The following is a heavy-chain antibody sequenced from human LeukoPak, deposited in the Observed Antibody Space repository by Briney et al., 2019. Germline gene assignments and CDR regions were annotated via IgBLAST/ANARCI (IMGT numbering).Heavy chain of an antibody. Sequence: SVKVSCKASGGTFSSYAISWVRQAPGQGLGWMGGIIPIFGTANYAQKFQGRVTITADESTSTAYMELSSLRSEDTAVYYCARGVLGRYYYGSGSYYLDYWGQGTLVTVSS. CDR3: ARGVLGRYYYGSGSYYLDY. V-gene: IGHV1-69*01. CDR2: IIPIFGTA. D-gene: IGHD3-10*01. CDR1: GGTFSSYA. J-gene: IGHJ4*02.